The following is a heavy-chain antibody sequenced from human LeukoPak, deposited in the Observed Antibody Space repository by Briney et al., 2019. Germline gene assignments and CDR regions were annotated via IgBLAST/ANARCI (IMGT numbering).Heavy chain of an antibody. V-gene: IGHV1-18*01. CDR1: GYTFTSYS. CDR3: ARAPGYCSSTSCYLFAPYFDY. Sequence: ASVKVSCKASGYTFTSYSINWVRQAPGQGLEWMGWISTYNGNTNYAQKLQGRVTMTTDTSTSTAYMELRSLRSDDTAVYYCARAPGYCSSTSCYLFAPYFDYWGQGTLVTVSS. J-gene: IGHJ4*02. CDR2: ISTYNGNT. D-gene: IGHD2-2*01.